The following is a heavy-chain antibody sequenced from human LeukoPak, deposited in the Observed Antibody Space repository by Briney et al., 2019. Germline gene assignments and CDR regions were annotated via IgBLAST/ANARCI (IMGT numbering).Heavy chain of an antibody. V-gene: IGHV4-61*02. Sequence: SQTLSLTCTVSGGSISSGSYYWGWIRQPAGKGLEWIGRIYTSGSTNYNPSLKSRVTISVDTSKNQFSLKLSSVTAADTAVYYCAVGADCYDSSGYSRWGQGTLVTVSS. CDR3: AVGADCYDSSGYSR. CDR2: IYTSGST. D-gene: IGHD3-22*01. CDR1: GGSISSGSYY. J-gene: IGHJ4*02.